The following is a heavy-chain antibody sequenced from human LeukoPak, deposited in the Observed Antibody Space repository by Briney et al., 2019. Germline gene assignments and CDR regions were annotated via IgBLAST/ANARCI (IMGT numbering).Heavy chain of an antibody. D-gene: IGHD2-2*01. J-gene: IGHJ6*03. CDR2: INHSGGT. CDR1: GGSFSGYY. Sequence: SETLSLTCAVYGGSFSGYYWSWIRQPPGKGLEWIGEINHSGGTNYNPSLKSRVTISVDTSKNQFSLKLSSVTAADTAVYYCARGTSSRTHYYYYMDVWGKGTTVTVSS. V-gene: IGHV4-34*01. CDR3: ARGTSSRTHYYYYMDV.